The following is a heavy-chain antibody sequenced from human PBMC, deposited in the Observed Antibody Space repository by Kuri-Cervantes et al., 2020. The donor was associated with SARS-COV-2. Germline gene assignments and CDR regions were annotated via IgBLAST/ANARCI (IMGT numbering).Heavy chain of an antibody. D-gene: IGHD5-18*01. CDR2: INPNSGGT. J-gene: IGHJ3*02. V-gene: IGHV1-2*02. Sequence: ASVKVSCKASGYTFTGYYMHWVRQAPGQGLEWMGWINPNSGGTNYAQKFQGRVTMTRDTSISTAYMELNSLRAEDTAVYYCARGRGYFGAFDIWGQGTMVTVSS. CDR3: ARGRGYFGAFDI. CDR1: GYTFTGYY.